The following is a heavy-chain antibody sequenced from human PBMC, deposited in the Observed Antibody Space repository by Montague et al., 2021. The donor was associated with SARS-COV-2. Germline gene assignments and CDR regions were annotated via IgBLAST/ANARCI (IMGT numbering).Heavy chain of an antibody. Sequence: SETLSLTCAVYDGSFSDYFWTWIRQPPGKGLEWIGEINHRGSTNYNPSLKSRVTISVDTSKNQFSLYLTSVTAADTAVYYCARGRQHINMVVVVVTGGEYYFDYWGQGTLVTVSS. CDR3: ARGRQHINMVVVVVTGGEYYFDY. V-gene: IGHV4-34*01. CDR1: DGSFSDYF. J-gene: IGHJ4*02. D-gene: IGHD3-22*01. CDR2: INHRGST.